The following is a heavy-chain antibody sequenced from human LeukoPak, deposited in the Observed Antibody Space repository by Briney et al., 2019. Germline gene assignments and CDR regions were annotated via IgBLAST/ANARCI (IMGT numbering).Heavy chain of an antibody. CDR3: ARDKGRYCSGGSCYEVRTTKYVGVFDI. Sequence: ASVKVSCKASGYTFTSYYMHWVRQAPGQGLEWMGIINPSGGSTSYAQKFQGRVTMTRDTSTSTVYMELSSLRSEDTAVYYCARDKGRYCSGGSCYEVRTTKYVGVFDIWGQGTMVTVSS. J-gene: IGHJ3*02. V-gene: IGHV1-46*01. CDR1: GYTFTSYY. CDR2: INPSGGST. D-gene: IGHD2-15*01.